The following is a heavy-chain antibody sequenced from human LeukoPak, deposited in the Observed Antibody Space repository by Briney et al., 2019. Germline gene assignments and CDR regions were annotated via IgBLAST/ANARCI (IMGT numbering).Heavy chain of an antibody. CDR3: AKDLSAGVKTFDC. CDR2: IRDSGGST. Sequence: GGSLRLSCAASGFTFSSYAMSWVRQAPGKGLEWVSDIRDSGGSTDYADSVKGRFTISRDNSKNTLYLQMNSLRAEDTAVYYCAKDLSAGVKTFDCWGQGTLVTVSS. CDR1: GFTFSSYA. V-gene: IGHV3-23*01. D-gene: IGHD6-13*01. J-gene: IGHJ4*02.